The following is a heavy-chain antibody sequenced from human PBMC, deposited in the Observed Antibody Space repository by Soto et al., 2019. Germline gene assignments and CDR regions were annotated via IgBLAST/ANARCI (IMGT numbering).Heavy chain of an antibody. CDR3: ARGGHVVVVTAAFDY. J-gene: IGHJ4*02. CDR2: INPSGGHT. Sequence: ASVKVSCKASGNTFSNYYIHGVRQAPGQGLEWMGTINPSGGHTTYAQKFLGRVTMTRDTSTSTLYMELTSLRSEDTAVYFCARGGHVVVVTAAFDYWGQGTLVTVSS. V-gene: IGHV1-46*03. D-gene: IGHD2-21*02. CDR1: GNTFSNYY.